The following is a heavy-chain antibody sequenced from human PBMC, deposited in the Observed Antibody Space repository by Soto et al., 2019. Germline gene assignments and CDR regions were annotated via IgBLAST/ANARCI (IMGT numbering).Heavy chain of an antibody. D-gene: IGHD2-2*02. J-gene: IGHJ3*02. CDR3: AIAAIGAFDI. V-gene: IGHV4-34*01. CDR1: GGSFSGYY. CDR2: INHSGST. Sequence: SETLSLTCAVYGGSFSGYYWSWIRQPPGKGLEWIGEINHSGSTNYHPSLKSRVTISVDTSKNQFSLKLSSVTAADTAVYYCAIAAIGAFDIWGQGTMVTVSS.